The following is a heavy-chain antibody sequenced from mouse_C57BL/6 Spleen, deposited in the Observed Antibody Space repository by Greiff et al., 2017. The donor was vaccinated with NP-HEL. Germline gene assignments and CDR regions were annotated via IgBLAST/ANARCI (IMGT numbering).Heavy chain of an antibody. CDR3: ARYPPDYYGSSYYFDY. CDR2: INPSSGYT. D-gene: IGHD1-1*01. CDR1: GYTFTSYW. J-gene: IGHJ2*01. Sequence: VQLQQSGAELSKPGASVKLSCKASGYTFTSYWMHWVKQRPGQGLEWIGYINPSSGYTKYNQKFKDKATLTADKSSSTAYMQLSSLTYEDSAVYYCARYPPDYYGSSYYFDYWGQGTTLTVSS. V-gene: IGHV1-7*01.